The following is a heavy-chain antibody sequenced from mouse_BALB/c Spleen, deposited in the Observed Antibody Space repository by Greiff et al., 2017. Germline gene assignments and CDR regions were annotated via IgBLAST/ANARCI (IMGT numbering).Heavy chain of an antibody. CDR1: GYTFTSYW. J-gene: IGHJ1*01. V-gene: IGHV1-87*01. CDR2: IYPGDGDT. Sequence: QVQLQQSGAELARPGASVKLSCKASGYTFTSYWMQWVKQRPGQGLEWIGAIYPGDGDTRYTQKFKGKATLTADKSSSTAYMQLSSLASEDSAVYYCARLMITDWYFDVWGAGTTVTVSS. CDR3: ARLMITDWYFDV. D-gene: IGHD2-4*01.